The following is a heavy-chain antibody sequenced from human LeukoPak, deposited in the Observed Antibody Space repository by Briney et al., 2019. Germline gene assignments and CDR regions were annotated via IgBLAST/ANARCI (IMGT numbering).Heavy chain of an antibody. CDR3: ARQLGYCSGDSCYFDF. CDR2: ISFSGGST. V-gene: IGHV3-23*01. Sequence: GGSLRLSCAASGFTFSSYAMSWVSQAPGKGLEWVSAISFSGGSTYYADSVKGRFTLSRDNSKNTLYLQMNSLRVEDTAVYYCARQLGYCSGDSCYFDFWGQGTLVTVSS. J-gene: IGHJ4*02. CDR1: GFTFSSYA. D-gene: IGHD2-15*01.